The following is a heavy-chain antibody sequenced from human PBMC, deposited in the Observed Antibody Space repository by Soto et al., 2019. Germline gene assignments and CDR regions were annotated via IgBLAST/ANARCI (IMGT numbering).Heavy chain of an antibody. D-gene: IGHD3-10*01. CDR1: GGTFSSYA. CDR3: DRLTMVPGVSRVGDY. CDR2: IIPIFGTA. Sequence: QVQLVQSGAEVKKPGSSVKVSCKASGGTFSSYAISWVRQAPGQGLEWMGGIIPIFGTANYAQKFQGRVTIXXDXSXTTANMELSSLRSEDTDVYYCDRLTMVPGVSRVGDYWGQGTLVTVSS. J-gene: IGHJ4*02. V-gene: IGHV1-69*05.